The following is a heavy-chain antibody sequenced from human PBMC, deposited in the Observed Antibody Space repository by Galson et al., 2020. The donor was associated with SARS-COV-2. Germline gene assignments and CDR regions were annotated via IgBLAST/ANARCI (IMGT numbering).Heavy chain of an antibody. CDR3: ARDLSYDFWSGYSKTSDI. CDR1: GFTFSSYS. V-gene: IGHV3-21*01. J-gene: IGHJ3*02. D-gene: IGHD3-3*01. Sequence: GGSLRLSCTASGFTFSSYSMNWVRQAPGKGLEWVSSISSSSSYIYYADSVKGRFTISRDNAKNSLYLQMNSLRAEDTAVYYCARDLSYDFWSGYSKTSDIWGQGTMVTVSS. CDR2: ISSSSSYI.